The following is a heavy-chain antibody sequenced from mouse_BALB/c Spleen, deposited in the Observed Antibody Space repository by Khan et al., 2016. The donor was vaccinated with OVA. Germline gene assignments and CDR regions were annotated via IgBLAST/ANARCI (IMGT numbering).Heavy chain of an antibody. D-gene: IGHD1-3*01. CDR1: GFSLTSYG. CDR3: ARLEDI. Sequence: VKLMESGPGLVAPSQSLSITCTVSGFSLTSYGVHWVRQPPGKGLEWLGVIWAGGSTNYNSALMSRLSISTDNSKSQVFLKMNSLQTEDTARYYCARLEDIGGQGTTLTVSS. CDR2: IWAGGST. V-gene: IGHV2-9*02. J-gene: IGHJ2*01.